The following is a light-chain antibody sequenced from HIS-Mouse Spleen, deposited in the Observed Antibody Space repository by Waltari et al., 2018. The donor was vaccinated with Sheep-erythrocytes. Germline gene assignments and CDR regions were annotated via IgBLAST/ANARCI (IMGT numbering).Light chain of an antibody. J-gene: IGLJ3*02. CDR2: EGS. Sequence: QSALTQPASVSGSPGQSITISCTGTSSDVGSYNLVSWYQQHPGKAPKLMIYEGSKRRSWVYTRFSGSKSGNTASLTISGLQAEDEADYYCCSYAGSSTPWVFGGGTKLTVL. V-gene: IGLV2-23*01. CDR3: CSYAGSSTPWV. CDR1: SSDVGSYNL.